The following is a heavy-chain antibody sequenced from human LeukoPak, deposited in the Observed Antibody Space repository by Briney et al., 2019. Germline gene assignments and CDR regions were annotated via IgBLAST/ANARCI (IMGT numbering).Heavy chain of an antibody. D-gene: IGHD5-12*01. CDR3: AGVEYSGWNLEY. CDR1: GFTFRSYW. V-gene: IGHV3-7*01. Sequence: TGGSLRLPCAASGFTFRSYWMSWVRQAPGKGLEWVANINQGGSVQYYMDSVKGRFTISRDDAKNSLYVQMNSLRDEDTAVYYCAGVEYSGWNLEYWGQGTLVTVSS. J-gene: IGHJ4*02. CDR2: INQGGSVQ.